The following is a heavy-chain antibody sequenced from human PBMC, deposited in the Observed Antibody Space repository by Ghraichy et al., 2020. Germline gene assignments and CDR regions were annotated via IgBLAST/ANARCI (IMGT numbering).Heavy chain of an antibody. CDR2: ISDSGGST. Sequence: GESLNISCAASGFTFSSYAMSWVRQTPGKGLEWLSTISDSGGSTYYADSVKGRFTISRDNSKNTLYLQINSLRGEDTALYYCTKRRVEGSYDYWGQGTLVTVSS. CDR1: GFTFSSYA. CDR3: TKRRVEGSYDY. J-gene: IGHJ4*02. V-gene: IGHV3-23*01. D-gene: IGHD3-10*01.